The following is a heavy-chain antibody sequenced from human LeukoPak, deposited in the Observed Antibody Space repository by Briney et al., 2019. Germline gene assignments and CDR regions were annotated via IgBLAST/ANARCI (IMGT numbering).Heavy chain of an antibody. Sequence: ASVKVSCKASGYTFTGYYMHWVRQAPGQGLEWMGWINPNSGGTNYAQKFQGRVTMTRDTSISTAYMELSRLRSDDTAVYYCARVTAAGTFYYYYYYTDVWGKGTTVTISS. D-gene: IGHD6-13*01. V-gene: IGHV1-2*02. CDR1: GYTFTGYY. CDR2: INPNSGGT. CDR3: ARVTAAGTFYYYYYYTDV. J-gene: IGHJ6*03.